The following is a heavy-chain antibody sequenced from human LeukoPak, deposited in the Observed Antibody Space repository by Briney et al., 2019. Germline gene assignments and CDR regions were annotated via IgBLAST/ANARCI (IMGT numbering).Heavy chain of an antibody. V-gene: IGHV4-59*01. Sequence: SETLSLTCSVSGASINDYYWTWIRQPPGKGLEWIGYVYHTGTSGYHPSLKSRVAMSLDTSKNQVSLKLRSVTAADTAVYFCTRVVNGGHFDYWGQGTLVTVSS. CDR3: TRVVNGGHFDY. CDR2: VYHTGTS. D-gene: IGHD2-8*01. J-gene: IGHJ4*02. CDR1: GASINDYY.